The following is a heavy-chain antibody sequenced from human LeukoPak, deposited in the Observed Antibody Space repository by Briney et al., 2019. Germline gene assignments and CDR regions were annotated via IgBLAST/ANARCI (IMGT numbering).Heavy chain of an antibody. D-gene: IGHD4-17*01. CDR3: AKEVGDLYYYYYGMDV. V-gene: IGHV3-30*18. CDR1: GFTFSSYG. Sequence: PGGSLRLSCAASGFTFSSYGMHWVRQAPGKGLEWVAVISYDGSNKYYADSVKGRFTISRDNSKNTLYLQMNSLRAEDTAVYYCAKEVGDLYYYYYGMDVWGQGTTVTASS. J-gene: IGHJ6*02. CDR2: ISYDGSNK.